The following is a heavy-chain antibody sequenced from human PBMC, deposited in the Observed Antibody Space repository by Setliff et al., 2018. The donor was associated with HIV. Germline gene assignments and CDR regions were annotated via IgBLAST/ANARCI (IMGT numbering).Heavy chain of an antibody. CDR3: ARGRGWLQGFEL. D-gene: IGHD5-12*01. CDR1: GYSFTRCD. V-gene: IGHV1-8*01. Sequence: ASVKVSCKASGYSFTRCDINWVRQATGQGLEWMAWMNPNSGNKGYAQRFQGRVTMTRNTSISTAYMELSSLRSEDTAVYYCARGRGWLQGFELWGQGTLVTVSS. CDR2: MNPNSGNK. J-gene: IGHJ4*02.